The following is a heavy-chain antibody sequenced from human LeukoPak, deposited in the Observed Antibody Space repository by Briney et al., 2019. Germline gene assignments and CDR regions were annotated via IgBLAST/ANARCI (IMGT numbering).Heavy chain of an antibody. J-gene: IGHJ3*01. D-gene: IGHD3-22*01. CDR2: IYPDDSDT. CDR3: ARPNITSYYDSRGYDAFDV. CDR1: GXKFNAYW. V-gene: IGHV5-51*01. Sequence: GESLQISSKGSGXKFNAYWIAWVRQLPGKGLEWMGIIYPDDSDTRYSPSFQGKVTISADKSVSIAYLQWSSLKASDTAMYYCARPNITSYYDSRGYDAFDVWGQGTMVIVSS.